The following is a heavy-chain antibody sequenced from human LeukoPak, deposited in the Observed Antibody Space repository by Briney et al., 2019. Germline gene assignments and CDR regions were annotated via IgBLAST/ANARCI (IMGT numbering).Heavy chain of an antibody. V-gene: IGHV3-30*18. Sequence: GGSLRLSCAASGFTFSSYGMHWVRQAPGKGLEWVAVISYDGSNKYYADSVKGRFTISRDNSKNTLYLQMNSLRAEDTAVYYCAKETNYYDSYDYWGQGTLVTVSS. J-gene: IGHJ4*02. CDR1: GFTFSSYG. CDR3: AKETNYYDSYDY. D-gene: IGHD3-22*01. CDR2: ISYDGSNK.